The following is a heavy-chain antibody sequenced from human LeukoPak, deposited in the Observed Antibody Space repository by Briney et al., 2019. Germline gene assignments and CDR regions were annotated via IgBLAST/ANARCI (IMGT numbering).Heavy chain of an antibody. CDR3: AKTYSSGAMSLYFDY. V-gene: IGHV3-30*18. CDR1: GFTFSSYG. CDR2: ISYDGSNK. D-gene: IGHD6-19*01. Sequence: GGSLRLSCAASGFTFSSYGMHWVRQAPGKGLEWVAVISYDGSNKYYADSVKGRFTISRDNSKNTLYLQMNSLRAEDTAVYYCAKTYSSGAMSLYFDYWGQGTLVTVPS. J-gene: IGHJ4*02.